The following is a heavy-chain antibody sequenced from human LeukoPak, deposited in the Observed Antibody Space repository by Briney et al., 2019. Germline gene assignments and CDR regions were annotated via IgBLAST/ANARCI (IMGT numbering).Heavy chain of an antibody. CDR3: AKRFAPSRNDAFDI. CDR1: GGSINSSSYY. V-gene: IGHV4-39*01. Sequence: SETLSLTCTVSGGSINSSSYYWGWIRQPPGKGLEWIGTIYYSGSTYYNPSLKSRVTISVDTSKNQFSLKLSSVTASDTAVYYCAKRFAPSRNDAFDIWGQGTMVTVSS. CDR2: IYYSGST. J-gene: IGHJ3*02. D-gene: IGHD3-10*01.